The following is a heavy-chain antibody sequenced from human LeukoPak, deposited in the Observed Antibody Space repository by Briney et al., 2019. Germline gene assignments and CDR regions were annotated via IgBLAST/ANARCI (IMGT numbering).Heavy chain of an antibody. Sequence: GGSLRLSCAASGFTFSSYGMHWVRQAPGKGLEWVAFIRYDGSNKYYADSVKGRFTISRDNSKNTLYLQMNSLRAEDTAVYYCAKIYDFWSGYYPDYWGQGTLVTVSS. CDR1: GFTFSSYG. V-gene: IGHV3-30*02. J-gene: IGHJ4*02. D-gene: IGHD3-3*01. CDR2: IRYDGSNK. CDR3: AKIYDFWSGYYPDY.